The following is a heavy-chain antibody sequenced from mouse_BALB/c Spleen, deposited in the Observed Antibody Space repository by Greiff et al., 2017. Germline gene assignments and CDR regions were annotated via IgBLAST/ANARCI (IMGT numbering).Heavy chain of an antibody. CDR2: ISDGGSYT. Sequence: DVQLQESGGGLVKPGGSLKLSCAASGFTFSDYYMYWVRQTPEKRLEWVATISDGGSYTYYPDSVKGRFTISRDNAKNNLYLQMSSLKSEDTAMYYCARGSMITYYFDDWGQGTTLTVSS. CDR1: GFTFSDYY. V-gene: IGHV5-4*02. CDR3: ARGSMITYYFDD. J-gene: IGHJ2*01. D-gene: IGHD2-4*01.